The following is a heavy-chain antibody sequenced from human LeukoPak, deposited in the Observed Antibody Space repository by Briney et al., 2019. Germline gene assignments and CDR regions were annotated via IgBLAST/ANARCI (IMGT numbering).Heavy chain of an antibody. CDR1: GFTFSSYA. J-gene: IGHJ6*03. Sequence: QPGGSLRLSCAASGFTFSSYAMSWVRQAPGKGLEWVSTISGSGGSTNYADSVKGRFTISRDNAKNSLYLQMNSLRAEDTAVYYCVRAAAAAGVGYYHYYMDVWGKGTTVIVSS. V-gene: IGHV3-23*01. CDR3: VRAAAAAGVGYYHYYMDV. CDR2: ISGSGGST. D-gene: IGHD6-13*01.